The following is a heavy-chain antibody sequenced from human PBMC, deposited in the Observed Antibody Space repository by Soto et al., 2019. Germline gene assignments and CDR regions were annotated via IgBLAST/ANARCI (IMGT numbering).Heavy chain of an antibody. CDR3: ARFYDFWSGYPYYYYYGMDV. D-gene: IGHD3-3*01. V-gene: IGHV1-18*04. J-gene: IGHJ6*02. CDR2: ISAYNGNT. CDR1: GYTFTSYG. Sequence: ASVKVSCKASGYTFTSYGISWVRQAPGQGLEWMGWISAYNGNTNYAQKLQGRVTMTTDTSTSTAYMELRSLRSDDTAVYYCARFYDFWSGYPYYYYYGMDVWGQGTTVTVS.